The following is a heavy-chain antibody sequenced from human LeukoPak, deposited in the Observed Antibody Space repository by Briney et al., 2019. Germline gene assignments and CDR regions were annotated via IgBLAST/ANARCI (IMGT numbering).Heavy chain of an antibody. CDR2: ISSISSYI. D-gene: IGHD4-17*01. CDR3: AKDVHTTAQYAFDI. V-gene: IGHV3-21*04. Sequence: PGGSLRLSCAASGFTFISYSMNWVRQAPGKGREWVSSISSISSYIYYADSVKGRFTISRDNAKNSLYLQISSLRAEDTALYYCAKDVHTTAQYAFDIWGQGTMVTVSS. J-gene: IGHJ3*02. CDR1: GFTFISYS.